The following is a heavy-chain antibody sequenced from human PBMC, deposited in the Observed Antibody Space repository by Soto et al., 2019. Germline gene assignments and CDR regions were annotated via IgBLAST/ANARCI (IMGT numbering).Heavy chain of an antibody. CDR3: ARDGSSGSQGGNWFDP. Sequence: VQLVQSGAEVKKPGASVKVSCKASGYTFTSYGISWVRQAPGQGLEWMGWISAYNGNTNYAQKLQGRVTMTTDTSTSTAYRELRSLRSDDTAVYYCARDGSSGSQGGNWFDPWGQGTLVTVSS. CDR2: ISAYNGNT. V-gene: IGHV1-18*01. D-gene: IGHD6-19*01. J-gene: IGHJ5*02. CDR1: GYTFTSYG.